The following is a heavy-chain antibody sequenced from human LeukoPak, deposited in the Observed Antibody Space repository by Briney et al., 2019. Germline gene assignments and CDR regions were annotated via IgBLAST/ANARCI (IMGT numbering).Heavy chain of an antibody. CDR2: ISYDGSNK. J-gene: IGHJ4*02. CDR1: GFTFSSYE. V-gene: IGHV3-30*18. Sequence: RGSLRLSCAASGFTFSSYEMNWVRQAPGKGLEWVAVISYDGSNKYYADSVKGRFTISRDNSKNTLYLQMNSLRAEDTAVYYCAKDALRYCSSTSCFHYFDYWGQGTLVTVSS. D-gene: IGHD2-2*01. CDR3: AKDALRYCSSTSCFHYFDY.